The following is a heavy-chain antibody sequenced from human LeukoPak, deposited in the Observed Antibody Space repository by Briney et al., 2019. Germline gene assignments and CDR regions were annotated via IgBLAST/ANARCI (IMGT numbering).Heavy chain of an antibody. CDR2: ISASGGGR. CDR3: AKQAAGSGTWYSLHFDY. CDR1: GFALSNFA. D-gene: IGHD3-10*01. J-gene: IGHJ4*02. V-gene: IGHV3-23*01. Sequence: GSLRLSCAASGFALSNFAMTWVRQAPGKGLEWVSVISASGGGRYYADSVKGRFTISRDNSKDTLYLQMDSLRAEDTAVYFCAKQAAGSGTWYSLHFDYWGQGTLVTVSA.